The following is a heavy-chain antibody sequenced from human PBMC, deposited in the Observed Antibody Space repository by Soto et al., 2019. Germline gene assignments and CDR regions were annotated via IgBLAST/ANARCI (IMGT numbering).Heavy chain of an antibody. CDR1: GFTFSSYG. Sequence: QVQLVESGGGVVQPGRSLRLSCAASGFTFSSYGMHWVRQAPGKGLEWVAVISYDGSNKYYADSVKGRFTISRDNSKNTLYLQMNSLRAEDTAVYYCAKGDSSGSYPPYFDYWGQGTLVTVSS. CDR3: AKGDSSGSYPPYFDY. J-gene: IGHJ4*02. V-gene: IGHV3-30*18. D-gene: IGHD1-26*01. CDR2: ISYDGSNK.